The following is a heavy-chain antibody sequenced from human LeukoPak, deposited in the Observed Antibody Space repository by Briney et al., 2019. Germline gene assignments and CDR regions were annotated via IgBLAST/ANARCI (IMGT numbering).Heavy chain of an antibody. CDR3: ARDHYDYVWGSLSPIDY. CDR2: ISAYSGNT. V-gene: IGHV1-18*01. D-gene: IGHD3-16*01. CDR1: GYTFTSYG. Sequence: ASVKVSCKSSGYTFTSYGINWVRQAPGQGLEWMGWISAYSGNTNYAQKLQGRVTMTTDTSTSTAYMELRSLRSDDTAAYYSARDHYDYVWGSLSPIDYWGQGTLVTVSS. J-gene: IGHJ4*02.